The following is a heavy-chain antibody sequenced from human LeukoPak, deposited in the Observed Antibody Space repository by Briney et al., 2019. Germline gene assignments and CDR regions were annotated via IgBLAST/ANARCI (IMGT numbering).Heavy chain of an antibody. CDR1: GYPISSGYY. CDR2: IYFTGTT. CDR3: ARKGYCSSGSCYLDY. J-gene: IGHJ4*02. Sequence: PSETLSLTCAVSGYPISSGYYWGWIRQPPGKGLEWIGSIYFTGTTYYNPSLKSRVTTSLDTSKNQFSLNLSSVTAADTAVYYCARKGYCSSGSCYLDYWGQGTLVTVSS. D-gene: IGHD2-15*01. V-gene: IGHV4-38-2*01.